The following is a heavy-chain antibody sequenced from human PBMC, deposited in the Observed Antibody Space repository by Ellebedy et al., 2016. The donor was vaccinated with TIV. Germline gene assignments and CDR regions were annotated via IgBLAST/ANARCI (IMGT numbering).Heavy chain of an antibody. CDR3: ARETGRKFGAVLLGDAFDV. V-gene: IGHV3-30-3*01. D-gene: IGHD3-3*01. CDR2: FSNDGINN. J-gene: IGHJ3*01. Sequence: PGGSLRLSCVASGFTFSTYAMHWVRQAPGKGLEWVAVFSNDGINNYQADSVKGRFTVSRDNSRSTVYLQMKSLGVEDTAVYYCARETGRKFGAVLLGDAFDVWGHGTVVTVS. CDR1: GFTFSTYA.